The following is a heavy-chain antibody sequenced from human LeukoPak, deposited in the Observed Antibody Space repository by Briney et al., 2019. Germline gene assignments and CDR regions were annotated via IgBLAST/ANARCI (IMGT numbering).Heavy chain of an antibody. CDR2: IYYSGST. D-gene: IGHD2-2*02. V-gene: IGHV4-59*01. J-gene: IGHJ5*02. Sequence: SETLSLTCTVSGGSISSYYWSWIRQPPGKGLEWIGYIYYSGSTNYNPSLKSRVTISVDTSKNQFSLKLSSVTAADTAVYYCARGVVVPAAIRTHWFDPWGQGTLVTVSS. CDR1: GGSISSYY. CDR3: ARGVVVPAAIRTHWFDP.